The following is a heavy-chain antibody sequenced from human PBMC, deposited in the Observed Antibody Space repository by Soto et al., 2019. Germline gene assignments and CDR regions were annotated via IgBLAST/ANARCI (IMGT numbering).Heavy chain of an antibody. CDR3: TGTRDIPNSRRSDY. Sequence: GGSLRLSCAASGFTFSGSAMHWVRQASGKGLEWVGRIRSKANSYATAYAASVKGRFTISRDDSKNTAYLQMNSLKTEDTAVYYCTGTRDIPNSRRSDYWGQGTLVTVSS. J-gene: IGHJ4*02. D-gene: IGHD2-15*01. CDR1: GFTFSGSA. V-gene: IGHV3-73*01. CDR2: IRSKANSYAT.